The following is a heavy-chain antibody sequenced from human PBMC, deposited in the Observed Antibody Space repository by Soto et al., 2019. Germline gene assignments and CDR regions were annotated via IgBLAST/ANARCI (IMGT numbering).Heavy chain of an antibody. Sequence: GGSLRLSCAASGFTFSSYSMNWVRQAPGKGLEWVSYISSSSSTIYYADSVKGRFTISRDNAKNSLYLQMNSLRDEDTAVYYCARCRSSSSFYYYGMDVWGQGTMVTVSS. CDR3: ARCRSSSSFYYYGMDV. D-gene: IGHD6-6*01. V-gene: IGHV3-48*02. J-gene: IGHJ6*02. CDR2: ISSSSSTI. CDR1: GFTFSSYS.